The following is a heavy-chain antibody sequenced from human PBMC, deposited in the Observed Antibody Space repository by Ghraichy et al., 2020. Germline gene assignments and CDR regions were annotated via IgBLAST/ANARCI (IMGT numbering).Heavy chain of an antibody. Sequence: GSLRLSCAASGFTFSSYAMSWVRQAPGKGLEWVSAISGSGGSTYYADSVKGRFTISRDNSKNTLYLQMNSLRAEDTAVYYCAKAQKYQYYDILTGYYYYFDYWGQGTLVTVSS. V-gene: IGHV3-23*01. CDR1: GFTFSSYA. CDR3: AKAQKYQYYDILTGYYYYFDY. CDR2: ISGSGGST. J-gene: IGHJ4*02. D-gene: IGHD3-9*01.